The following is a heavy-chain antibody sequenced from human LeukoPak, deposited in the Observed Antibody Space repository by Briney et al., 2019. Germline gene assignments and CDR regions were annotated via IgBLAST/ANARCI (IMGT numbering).Heavy chain of an antibody. CDR2: INPNSGGT. CDR3: ARDLGGGYFDH. V-gene: IGHV1-2*02. D-gene: IGHD3-16*01. CDR1: GYTFTVYY. Sequence: ASVKVSCKASGYTFTVYYMHWVRQAPGQGLEWMGWINPNSGGTTYAQKCQGRVTMTRETSISTAYMEDTSVGTAYMELSELRSDDTAVYYCARDLGGGYFDHWGQGTLVTVSS. J-gene: IGHJ4*02.